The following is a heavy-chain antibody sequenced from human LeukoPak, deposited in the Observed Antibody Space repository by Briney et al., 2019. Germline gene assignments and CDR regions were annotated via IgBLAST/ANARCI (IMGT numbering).Heavy chain of an antibody. D-gene: IGHD3-22*01. V-gene: IGHV4-34*01. CDR2: INHSGST. CDR1: GGSFSGYY. J-gene: IGHJ3*02. Sequence: SETLSLTCAAYGGSFSGYYWSWIRQPPGKGLEWIGEINHSGSTNYNPSLKSRVTISVDTSKNQFSLKLSSVTAADTAVYYCATLLLHDAFDIWGQGTMVTVSS. CDR3: ATLLLHDAFDI.